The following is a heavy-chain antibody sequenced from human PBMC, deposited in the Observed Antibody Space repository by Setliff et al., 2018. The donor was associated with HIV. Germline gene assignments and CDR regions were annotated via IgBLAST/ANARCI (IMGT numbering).Heavy chain of an antibody. CDR2: IIPISGTA. CDR3: ARDFGGYCSSMSCPGLFDP. J-gene: IGHJ5*02. V-gene: IGHV1-69*05. Sequence: GASVKVSCKASGGTFSNYGMSWVRQAPGQGLEWMGGIIPISGTANYAQKFQGRGTITTDESTSTAYMELSGLRSKDTAVYYCARDFGGYCSSMSCPGLFDPWGQGTLVTVSS. D-gene: IGHD2-2*01. CDR1: GGTFSNYG.